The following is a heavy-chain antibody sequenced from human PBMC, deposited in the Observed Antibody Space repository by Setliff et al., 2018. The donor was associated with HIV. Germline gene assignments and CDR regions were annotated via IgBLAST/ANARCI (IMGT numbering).Heavy chain of an antibody. CDR3: ATYWGGEGGRGY. D-gene: IGHD1-26*01. J-gene: IGHJ4*02. Sequence: SETLSLTCTVSGGSISHSHWSWSRQPPGKGLEWIGYVWDNGTTKYNPSLESRVTISLHTSKNQFSLKLSSVTAADTAVYYCATYWGGEGGRGYWGQGTLVTVSS. CDR1: GGSISHSH. CDR2: VWDNGTT. V-gene: IGHV4-59*01.